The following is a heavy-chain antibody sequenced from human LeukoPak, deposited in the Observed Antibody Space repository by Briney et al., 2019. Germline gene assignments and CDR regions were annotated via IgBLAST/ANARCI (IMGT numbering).Heavy chain of an antibody. D-gene: IGHD3-3*01. J-gene: IGHJ3*02. CDR2: MRNDGSQI. Sequence: GGSLRLSCVASGFIFSDFDMHWVRQAPGKGLEWVASMRNDGSQIYYAESVKGRFTISRDNSKNTLYVEMNSLRVEDTAMYYCAKDIGRRIFGVAYDAFHIWGQGTMVAVSS. CDR1: GFIFSDFD. V-gene: IGHV3-30*02. CDR3: AKDIGRRIFGVAYDAFHI.